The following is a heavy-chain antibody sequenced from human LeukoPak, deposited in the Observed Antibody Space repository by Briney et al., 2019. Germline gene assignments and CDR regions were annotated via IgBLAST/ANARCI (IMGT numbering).Heavy chain of an antibody. D-gene: IGHD3-9*01. CDR2: ISSGGSTI. Sequence: GGSLRLSCAASGFTFSSYEMNWVRQAPGKGLEWVSYISSGGSTIYYADSVKGRFTISRDNAKNSLYLQMNSLRAEDMAVYYCSTLAITNNLVYYDILTGYYPFDYWGQGTLVTVSS. J-gene: IGHJ4*02. CDR1: GFTFSSYE. V-gene: IGHV3-48*03. CDR3: STLAITNNLVYYDILTGYYPFDY.